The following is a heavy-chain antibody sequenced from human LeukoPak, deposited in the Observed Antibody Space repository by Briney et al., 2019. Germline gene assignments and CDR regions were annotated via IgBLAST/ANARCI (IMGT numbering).Heavy chain of an antibody. J-gene: IGHJ3*02. CDR2: FDPEDGET. CDR3: ATDVTVTTGPHDAFDI. D-gene: IGHD4-17*01. Sequence: GASVKVSCKVSGYTLTELSMHWVRQAPGKGLEWMGGFDPEDGETIYAQKFQGRVTMTEDTSTDTAYMELSSLRSEDTAVYYCATDVTVTTGPHDAFDIWGQGTMVTVSS. CDR1: GYTLTELS. V-gene: IGHV1-24*01.